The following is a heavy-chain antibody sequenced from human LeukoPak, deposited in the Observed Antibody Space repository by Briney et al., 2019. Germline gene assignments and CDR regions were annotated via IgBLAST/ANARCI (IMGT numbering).Heavy chain of an antibody. D-gene: IGHD3-10*01. CDR3: ARVGAGSGSYLSQFDY. CDR2: IYYSGST. Sequence: PSQTLSLTCTVSGGSISSGDYYWSWIRQPPGKGLEWIGYIYYSGSTYYNPSLKSRVTISVDTSKNQFSLKLSSVTAADTAVYYCARVGAGSGSYLSQFDYWGQGTLVTVSP. V-gene: IGHV4-30-4*01. J-gene: IGHJ4*02. CDR1: GGSISSGDYY.